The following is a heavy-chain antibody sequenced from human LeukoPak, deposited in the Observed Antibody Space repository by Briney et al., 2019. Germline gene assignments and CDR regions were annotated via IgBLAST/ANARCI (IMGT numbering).Heavy chain of an antibody. CDR2: FDPEDGET. V-gene: IGHV1-24*01. J-gene: IGHJ4*02. CDR3: ATGTLILGALDY. Sequence: ASVKVSCKVSGYTLTELSMHWVRQAPGKGLEWMGGFDPEDGETIYAQKFQGRVTMTEDTSTDTAYMELSSLRSEDTAVYYCATGTLILGALDYWGQGTLVTVSS. CDR1: GYTLTELS. D-gene: IGHD3-16*01.